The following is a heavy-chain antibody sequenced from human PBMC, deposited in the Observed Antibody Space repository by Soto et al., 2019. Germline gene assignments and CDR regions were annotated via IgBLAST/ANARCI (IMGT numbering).Heavy chain of an antibody. J-gene: IGHJ6*02. CDR1: GFTFSSYT. V-gene: IGHV3-21*02. Sequence: EVQLVESGGGLVKPGGSLRLSCAASGFTFSSYTMNWVRQAPGQGLEWVSSISSISYIYYADSVKGRFTISRDNAKNSLSLQMNSLRADDTAIYYCARDLGYSETWSQYHCSGMDVWGQGTTVTVSS. D-gene: IGHD5-12*01. CDR2: ISSISYI. CDR3: ARDLGYSETWSQYHCSGMDV.